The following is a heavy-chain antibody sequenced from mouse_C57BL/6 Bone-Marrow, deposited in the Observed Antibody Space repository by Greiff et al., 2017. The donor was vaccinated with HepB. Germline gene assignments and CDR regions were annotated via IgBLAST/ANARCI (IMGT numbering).Heavy chain of an antibody. CDR3: AREEVVATDWYFDV. CDR1: GYTFTNYW. CDR2: IYPGGGYT. D-gene: IGHD1-1*01. V-gene: IGHV1-63*01. J-gene: IGHJ1*03. Sequence: QVQLKESGAELVRPGTSVKMSCKASGYTFTNYWIGWAKQRPGHGLEWIGDIYPGGGYTNYNEKFKGKATLTADKSSSTAYMQFSSLTSEDSAIYYCAREEVVATDWYFDVWGTGTTVTVSS.